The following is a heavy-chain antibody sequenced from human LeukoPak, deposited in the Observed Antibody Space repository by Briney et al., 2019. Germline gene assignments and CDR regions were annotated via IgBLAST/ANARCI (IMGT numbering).Heavy chain of an antibody. D-gene: IGHD2-2*01. Sequence: TSQTLSLTCTVSGGSISSGDYYWSWIRQPPGKGLEWIGYIYYSGSIYYNPSPKSRVTISVDTSKNQFSLKLSSVTAADTAVYYCARVVDYASPGFDYWGQGTLVTVSS. V-gene: IGHV4-30-4*08. CDR1: GGSISSGDYY. J-gene: IGHJ4*02. CDR2: IYYSGSI. CDR3: ARVVDYASPGFDY.